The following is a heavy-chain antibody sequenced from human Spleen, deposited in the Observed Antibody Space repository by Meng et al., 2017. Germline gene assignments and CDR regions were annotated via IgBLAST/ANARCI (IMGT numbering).Heavy chain of an antibody. D-gene: IGHD3-22*01. CDR2: INWNGGST. J-gene: IGHJ4*02. CDR1: GFTFDDYG. Sequence: GGSLRLSCAASGFTFDDYGMSGVRQAPGKGLEWVSGINWNGGSTGYADAVKGRFTISRDNAKNSLYLQMNSLRAEDTALYYCARVRYYYDSSGYMGDFDYWGQGTLVTVSS. CDR3: ARVRYYYDSSGYMGDFDY. V-gene: IGHV3-20*04.